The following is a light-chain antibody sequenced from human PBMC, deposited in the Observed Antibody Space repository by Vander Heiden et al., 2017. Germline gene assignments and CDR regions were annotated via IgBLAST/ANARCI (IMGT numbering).Light chain of an antibody. V-gene: IGKV1-39*01. Sequence: DIQMTQSPSSLSASVGDRVTITCRASQSISSYLNWYQQKPGKAPKLLIYAASSFQSGVPSRFSGSGSGTDFTLTISRLQPEDFATYYCQQSDSTPITFGQGTRLEIK. CDR3: QQSDSTPIT. CDR1: QSISSY. CDR2: AAS. J-gene: IGKJ5*01.